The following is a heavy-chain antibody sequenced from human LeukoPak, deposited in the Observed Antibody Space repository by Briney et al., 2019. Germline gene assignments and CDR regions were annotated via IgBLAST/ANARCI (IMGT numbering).Heavy chain of an antibody. V-gene: IGHV3-23*01. CDR3: AKGSSGWYRGWFDP. Sequence: PGRSLRLSCAASGFTFSSYAMSWVRQAPGKGLEWVSAISGSGGSTYYADSVKGRFTISRDNSKNTLYLQMNSLRAEDTAVYYCAKGSSGWYRGWFDPWGQGTLVTVSS. CDR1: GFTFSSYA. J-gene: IGHJ5*02. CDR2: ISGSGGST. D-gene: IGHD6-19*01.